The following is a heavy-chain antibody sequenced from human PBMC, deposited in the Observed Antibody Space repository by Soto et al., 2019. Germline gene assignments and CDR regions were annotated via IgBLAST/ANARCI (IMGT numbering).Heavy chain of an antibody. J-gene: IGHJ4*02. CDR3: AREAVRGLIDY. CDR2: IYYSGST. CDR1: GASISSGGYY. V-gene: IGHV4-31*03. D-gene: IGHD3-10*01. Sequence: TLSLPFTLSGASISSGGYYWSSLRQHPGKGLEWIGYIYYSGSTYYNPSLKSRVTISVDTSKNQFSLKLSYVTAADTAVYYCAREAVRGLIDYWGQGTLVTVSS.